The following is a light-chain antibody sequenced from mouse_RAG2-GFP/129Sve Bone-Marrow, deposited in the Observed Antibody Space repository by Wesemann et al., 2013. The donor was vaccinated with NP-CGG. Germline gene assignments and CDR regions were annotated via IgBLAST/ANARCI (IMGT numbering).Light chain of an antibody. J-gene: IGKJ5*01. CDR2: GAS. CDR1: ENVGTY. CDR3: QQHYSTPLT. V-gene: IGKV6-20*01. Sequence: NIVMTQSPKSMSMSVGERVTLSCKASENVGTYVSWYQQKPEQSPKLLIYGASYRYTGVPDRFTGSGSGTDFTFTISSVQAEDLAVYYCQQHYSTPLTFGAGTKLELK.